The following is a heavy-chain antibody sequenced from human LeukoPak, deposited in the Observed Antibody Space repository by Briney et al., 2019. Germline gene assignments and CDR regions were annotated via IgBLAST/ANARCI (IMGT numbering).Heavy chain of an antibody. CDR1: GFTFSSYA. Sequence: GGSLRLSCAASGFTFSSYAMSWVRQAPGKGLEWVSAISGSGGSTYYADSVKGRFTICRDNSKNTLYLQMNSLRAEDTAVYYCAKAGYSSSWYRGAFDIWGQGTMVTVSS. D-gene: IGHD6-13*01. CDR3: AKAGYSSSWYRGAFDI. CDR2: ISGSGGST. V-gene: IGHV3-23*01. J-gene: IGHJ3*02.